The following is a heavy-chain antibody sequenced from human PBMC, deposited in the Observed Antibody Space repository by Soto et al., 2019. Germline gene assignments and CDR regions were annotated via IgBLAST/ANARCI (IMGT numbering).Heavy chain of an antibody. CDR3: AKDSGFYDFWSGLIDY. Sequence: PGGSLRLSCAASGFTFSSYAMSWVRQAPGKGLEWVSAIGGSGGSTYYADSVKGRFTISRDNSKNTLYLQMNSLRAEDTAVYYCAKDSGFYDFWSGLIDYWGQGTLVTVSS. CDR1: GFTFSSYA. CDR2: IGGSGGST. D-gene: IGHD3-3*01. J-gene: IGHJ4*02. V-gene: IGHV3-23*01.